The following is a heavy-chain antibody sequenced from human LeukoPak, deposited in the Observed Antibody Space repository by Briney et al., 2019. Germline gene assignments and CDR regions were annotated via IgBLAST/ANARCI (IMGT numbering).Heavy chain of an antibody. CDR3: AKGGKVVVVPAAIHVDTAMGSFDH. J-gene: IGHJ4*02. CDR1: GFTFSSYA. V-gene: IGHV3-23*01. CDR2: ISGSGGST. D-gene: IGHD2-2*01. Sequence: GGSLRLCCAASGFTFSSYAMSWDRQAPGKGLEWVSAISGSGGSTYYADSVKGRFTISRDNSKNTLYLQMNSLRAEDTAVYYCAKGGKVVVVPAAIHVDTAMGSFDHWGQGTLVTVSS.